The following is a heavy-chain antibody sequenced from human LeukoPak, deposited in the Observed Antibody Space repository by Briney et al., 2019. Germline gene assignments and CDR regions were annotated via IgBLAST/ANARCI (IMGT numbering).Heavy chain of an antibody. CDR3: ASSLDISSGYSADAFDI. J-gene: IGHJ3*02. D-gene: IGHD3-22*01. CDR2: IYYSGST. V-gene: IGHV4-39*01. Sequence: PSETLSLTCTVSGGSISSSSYHWGWIRQPPGKGLEWTGSIYYSGSTYYKPSLKSRVTISVDTSKNQFSLKLSSVTAADTAVYYCASSLDISSGYSADAFDIWGQGTMVTVSS. CDR1: GGSISSSSYH.